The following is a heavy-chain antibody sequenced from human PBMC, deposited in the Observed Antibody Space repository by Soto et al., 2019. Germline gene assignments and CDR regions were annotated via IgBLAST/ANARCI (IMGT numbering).Heavy chain of an antibody. D-gene: IGHD5-12*01. J-gene: IGHJ6*02. Sequence: ASVKAACKASGYTFTSYAMHWVRQAPGQRLEWMGWINAGNGNTKYSQKFQGRVTITRDTSASTAYMELSSLRSEDTAVYYCARDSGYDGYYGMDVWGQGTTVTVSS. CDR1: GYTFTSYA. CDR2: INAGNGNT. V-gene: IGHV1-3*01. CDR3: ARDSGYDGYYGMDV.